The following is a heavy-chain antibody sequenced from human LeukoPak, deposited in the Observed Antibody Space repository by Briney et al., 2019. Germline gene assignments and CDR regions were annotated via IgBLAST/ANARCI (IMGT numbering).Heavy chain of an antibody. V-gene: IGHV3-23*01. CDR1: GFTFSSYA. D-gene: IGHD3-9*01. J-gene: IGHJ4*02. CDR3: AKVQYFDWLSNPSDY. CDR2: ISGSGGST. Sequence: GGSLRLSCAASGFTFSSYAMSWVRQAPGKGLEWVSAISGSGGSTYYADSVKGRFTISRDNSKNTLYLQMNSLRAEDTAVYYCAKVQYFDWLSNPSDYWGQGTLVPVSS.